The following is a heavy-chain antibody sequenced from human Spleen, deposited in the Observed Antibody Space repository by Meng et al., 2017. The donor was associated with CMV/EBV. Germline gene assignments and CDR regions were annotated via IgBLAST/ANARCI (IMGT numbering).Heavy chain of an antibody. J-gene: IGHJ4*02. V-gene: IGHV6-1*01. CDR2: TYYKSKWYN. Sequence: QVQLKQSGPGLVKPCQTLSLTCAISGDSVSTNSAAWNWIRQSPSGGLEWLERTYYKSKWYNDYAESVKSRITINPDTSKNQFSLQLNSVTPEDTAVYYCARDPAAFDFWGQGILVTVSS. CDR1: GDSVSTNSAA. CDR3: ARDPAAFDF. D-gene: IGHD6-25*01.